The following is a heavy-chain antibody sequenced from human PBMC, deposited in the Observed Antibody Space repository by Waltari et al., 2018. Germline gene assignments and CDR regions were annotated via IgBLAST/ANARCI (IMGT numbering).Heavy chain of an antibody. CDR2: INQSGST. Sequence: QVQLQQWGAGLLKPSETLSLTCAVYGGSFSGYYWSGIRQPPGQGLEWIGEINQSGSTNYNPSLKSRVTISVDTSKNQFSLKLSSVTAADTAVYYCARRGGSSWYDYWGQGTLVTVSS. V-gene: IGHV4-34*01. CDR1: GGSFSGYY. CDR3: ARRGGSSWYDY. D-gene: IGHD6-13*01. J-gene: IGHJ4*02.